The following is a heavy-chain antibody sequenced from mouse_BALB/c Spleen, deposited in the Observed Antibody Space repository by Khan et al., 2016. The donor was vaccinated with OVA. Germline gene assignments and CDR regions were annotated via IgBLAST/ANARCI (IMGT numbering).Heavy chain of an antibody. J-gene: IGHJ2*01. CDR2: IDPANDNS. CDR3: APAGTGDYFDY. Sequence: VQLKESGAELVKPGASVKLSCTASGFNIKDTHMHWVKQRPEQGLEWIGRIDPANDNSKYDPRFQGKATITADTSSNTAYLHLSSLTSEDTAVLYCAPAGTGDYFDYWGQGTTLTVSS. D-gene: IGHD4-1*01. V-gene: IGHV14-3*02. CDR1: GFNIKDTH.